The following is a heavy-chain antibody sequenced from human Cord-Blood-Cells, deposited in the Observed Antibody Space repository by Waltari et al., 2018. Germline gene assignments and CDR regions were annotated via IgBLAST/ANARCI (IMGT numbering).Heavy chain of an antibody. V-gene: IGHV3-21*01. J-gene: IGHJ4*02. D-gene: IGHD3-3*01. Sequence: EVQLVESGGGLVKPGGSLRLSCAAPGLTFSSYSMNWVRQAPGKGVEWVSSSSMSRIYIYYADSVKGRFTIARDNAKNSLYRQMNSLRAEDTAVYYCARNDDFWSGYDYWGQGTLVTVSS. CDR2: SSMSRIYI. CDR1: GLTFSSYS. CDR3: ARNDDFWSGYDY.